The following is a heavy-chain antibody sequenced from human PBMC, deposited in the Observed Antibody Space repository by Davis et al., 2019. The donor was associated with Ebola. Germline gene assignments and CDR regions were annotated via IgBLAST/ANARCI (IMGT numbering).Heavy chain of an antibody. CDR1: GYTFTSYG. J-gene: IGHJ6*04. D-gene: IGHD1-26*01. Sequence: AASVTVSCKASGYTFTSYGISWVRQAPGQGLEWMGWISAYNGNTNYAQKLQGRVTSTTDTSTSTAYMELRSLRSDDTAVYYCARDMFQWELLQNYYGMDVWGKGTTVTVSS. CDR3: ARDMFQWELLQNYYGMDV. V-gene: IGHV1-18*01. CDR2: ISAYNGNT.